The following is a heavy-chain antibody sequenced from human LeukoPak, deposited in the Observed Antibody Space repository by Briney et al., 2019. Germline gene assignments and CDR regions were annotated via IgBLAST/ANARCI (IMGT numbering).Heavy chain of an antibody. V-gene: IGHV3-15*01. CDR2: IQSKTDGGTT. J-gene: IGHJ4*02. CDR3: TTVGVVVPAAMRPLKY. Sequence: GGSLRLSCAASGFPFSHTWMTWVRQAPGRGLEWVGQIQSKTDGGTTDYAAPVKGRFTISRDDSKNTLYLQMNSLKTEDTAVYYCTTVGVVVPAAMRPLKYWGQGTLVTVSS. D-gene: IGHD2-2*01. CDR1: GFPFSHTW.